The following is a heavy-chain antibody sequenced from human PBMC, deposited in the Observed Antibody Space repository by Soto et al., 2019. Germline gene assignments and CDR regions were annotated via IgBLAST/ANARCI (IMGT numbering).Heavy chain of an antibody. D-gene: IGHD2-15*01. CDR1: GFTFNKYA. Sequence: GGSLRLSCAASGFTFNKYAMSWVRQAPGKGLEWVSAITDSGAASHYADSVKGRFTVSRDNSKNTLYLQMNSLRADDTAVYYCARDLSVVFDYWGQGTLVTVS. CDR3: ARDLSVVFDY. CDR2: ITDSGAAS. V-gene: IGHV3-23*01. J-gene: IGHJ4*02.